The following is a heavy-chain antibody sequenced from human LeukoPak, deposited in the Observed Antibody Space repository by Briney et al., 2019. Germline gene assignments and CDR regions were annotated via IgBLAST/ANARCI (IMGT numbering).Heavy chain of an antibody. V-gene: IGHV1-18*01. CDR1: GYTFTIYG. CDR2: ISAYNGNT. CDR3: ARDRGGLDN. Sequence: GASVKVSCKASGYTFTIYGISWVRQAPGQGLEWMGWISAYNGNTDYTQKLQDRVTMTTDTSTNTAYMELRSLTSDDTAVYYCARDRGGLDNWGQGTLVTVSS. J-gene: IGHJ4*02. D-gene: IGHD3-16*01.